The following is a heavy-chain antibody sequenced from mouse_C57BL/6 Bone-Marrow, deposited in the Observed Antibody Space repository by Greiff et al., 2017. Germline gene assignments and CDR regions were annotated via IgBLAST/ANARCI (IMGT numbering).Heavy chain of an antibody. Sequence: EVKLVESGGGLVKPGGSLKISCEASGFTFSSYAMSWVRQTPEKRLEWVATISDGGSYTYFPDNVKGRFTISRDNAKNNLYLQMSTLKSEDTAMYYFARDEGKVYWGQGTRVSVSA. V-gene: IGHV5-4*01. J-gene: IGHJ3*01. D-gene: IGHD1-3*01. CDR2: ISDGGSYT. CDR3: ARDEGKVY. CDR1: GFTFSSYA.